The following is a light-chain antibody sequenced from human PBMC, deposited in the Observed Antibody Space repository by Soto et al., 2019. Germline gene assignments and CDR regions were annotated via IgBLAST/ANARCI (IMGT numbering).Light chain of an antibody. Sequence: EIVMTQSPAILSESPGERATLSCRASQSVSSNLAWFQQKPGQTPRLLFNGASTRATGIPARFTGSGSGTEFILTISSLQSEDFAVYYCQQYDIWPPTFGQGTKVDSK. CDR2: GAS. J-gene: IGKJ1*01. CDR3: QQYDIWPPT. CDR1: QSVSSN. V-gene: IGKV3-15*01.